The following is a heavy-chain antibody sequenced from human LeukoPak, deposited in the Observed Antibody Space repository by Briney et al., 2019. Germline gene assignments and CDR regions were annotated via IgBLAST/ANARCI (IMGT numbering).Heavy chain of an antibody. D-gene: IGHD5-18*01. CDR3: ARDRGGYYAFFDY. V-gene: IGHV4-59*01. CDR2: ISSRGSA. CDR1: GGSISSYY. Sequence: PSETLSLTCTVSGGSISSYYWSWIRQPPGKGLEWIGYISSRGSANYNPSLKSRVTISIDTSKNQFSLRLSSMTTADTALYFCARDRGGYYAFFDYWGRGTLVTVSS. J-gene: IGHJ4*01.